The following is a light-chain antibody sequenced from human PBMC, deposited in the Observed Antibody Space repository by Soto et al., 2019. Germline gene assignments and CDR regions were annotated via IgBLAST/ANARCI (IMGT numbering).Light chain of an antibody. J-gene: IGLJ1*01. V-gene: IGLV2-11*01. CDR2: DVT. Sequence: QSALTQPRSVSGSPGQSVTISCTGTSSDVGGYNYVSWYEQHPVKAPKLMIYDVTKRPSGVPDRFYGSKSGNTASLTISGLQAEDEAYYYCCSYAGSYTWVFGTGTKLTVL. CDR3: CSYAGSYTWV. CDR1: SSDVGGYNY.